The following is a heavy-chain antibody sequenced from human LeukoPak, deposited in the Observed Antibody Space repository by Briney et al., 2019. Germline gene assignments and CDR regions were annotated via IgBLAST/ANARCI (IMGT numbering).Heavy chain of an antibody. Sequence: PGRSLRLSCAASGFTFSSYAMHWVRQAPGKGLEWVAVISYNGSNKYYADSVKGRFTISRDNSKNTLYLQMNSLRAEDTAVYYCAREGKLERRLGWFDPWGQGTLVTVSS. D-gene: IGHD1-1*01. V-gene: IGHV3-30*04. CDR3: AREGKLERRLGWFDP. J-gene: IGHJ5*02. CDR2: ISYNGSNK. CDR1: GFTFSSYA.